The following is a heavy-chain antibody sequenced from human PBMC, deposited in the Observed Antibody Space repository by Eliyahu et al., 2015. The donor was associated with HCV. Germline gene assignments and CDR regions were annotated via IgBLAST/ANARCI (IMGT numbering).Heavy chain of an antibody. CDR1: GFXFGDSX. CDR3: TVSGSSDWYGVGFDY. J-gene: IGHJ4*02. D-gene: IGHD6-19*01. Sequence: EVQLVESGGGLVQPGRSLRLXCTAXGFXFGDSXMNWVRQAPGKGLGWVGFIRSKASDGTTKYAASVKGRFTISRDDSNSIAYLQMDSLKTEDTAVYYCTVSGSSDWYGVGFDYWGQGTLVTVSS. V-gene: IGHV3-49*04. CDR2: IRSKASDGTT.